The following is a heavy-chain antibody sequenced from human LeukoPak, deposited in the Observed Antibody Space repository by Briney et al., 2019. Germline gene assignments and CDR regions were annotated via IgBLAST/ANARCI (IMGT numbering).Heavy chain of an antibody. Sequence: GASVKVSCKASGYTFTDYYMHWVRQAPGQGLEWMGWINPNSGGTNYAQKFQGRVTMTRDTSISTAYMELSRLRSDDTAVHYCARISWELLDYFDCWGQGTLVTVSS. CDR1: GYTFTDYY. CDR2: INPNSGGT. V-gene: IGHV1-2*02. D-gene: IGHD1-26*01. J-gene: IGHJ4*02. CDR3: ARISWELLDYFDC.